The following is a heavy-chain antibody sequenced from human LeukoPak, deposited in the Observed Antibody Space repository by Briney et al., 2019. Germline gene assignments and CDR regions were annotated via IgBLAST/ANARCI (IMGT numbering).Heavy chain of an antibody. V-gene: IGHV3-21*01. CDR3: VREGFYFFDF. CDR1: GFTFSSYN. Sequence: GGSLRLSCAASGFTFSSYNMNWVRQAPGKGLEWVSSITSGSSYIYYADSVKGRFTISRDNAKDSVYLQMNSLRAEDSATYYCVREGFYFFDFWGQGTLVTVSS. CDR2: ITSGSSYI. J-gene: IGHJ4*01.